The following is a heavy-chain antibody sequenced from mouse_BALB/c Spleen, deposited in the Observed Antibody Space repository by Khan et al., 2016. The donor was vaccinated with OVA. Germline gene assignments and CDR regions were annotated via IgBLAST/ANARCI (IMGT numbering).Heavy chain of an antibody. V-gene: IGHV5-6*01. CDR1: GFTFSTYG. D-gene: IGHD1-1*01. Sequence: EVELVESGGDLVKPEGSLKLSCAASGFTFSTYGMSWVRQTPDKRLEWVATISSGGSYTYYPDSVQGRFTISRDNAKNTLYLQMSSLKSEDTAMFYCARLGYYYESEGFAYWGQGTLVTVSA. CDR3: ARLGYYYESEGFAY. CDR2: ISSGGSYT. J-gene: IGHJ3*01.